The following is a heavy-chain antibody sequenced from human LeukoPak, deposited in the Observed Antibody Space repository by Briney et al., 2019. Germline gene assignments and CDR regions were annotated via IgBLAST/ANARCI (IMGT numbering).Heavy chain of an antibody. V-gene: IGHV4-30-4*01. Sequence: SETLSLTCTVSGGSISSGDYYWSWIRQPPGKGLEWIGYIYYSGRTSYNPSLRSRVTLSVDTSKNQSSLKLSSVTPADTAVYYCARAPVGFCSDGTCKRYFDCWGQGTLVAVSS. D-gene: IGHD2-15*01. CDR3: ARAPVGFCSDGTCKRYFDC. CDR2: IYYSGRT. CDR1: GGSISSGDYY. J-gene: IGHJ4*02.